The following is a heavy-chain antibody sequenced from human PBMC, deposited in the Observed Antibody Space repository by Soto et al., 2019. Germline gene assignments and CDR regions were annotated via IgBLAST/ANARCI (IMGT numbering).Heavy chain of an antibody. CDR3: AKDGDFSNPFDH. D-gene: IGHD4-4*01. Sequence: DVQLLESGGGLVQPGGSLRLSCAASDFRFSTYGMNWVRQAPGKGLEWVSGISGSGDTTYYADSVKGRFTISRDSSKNTVYLQMNSLRAEDTAVYYCAKDGDFSNPFDHWGQGTLVTVSS. J-gene: IGHJ4*02. V-gene: IGHV3-23*01. CDR1: DFRFSTYG. CDR2: ISGSGDTT.